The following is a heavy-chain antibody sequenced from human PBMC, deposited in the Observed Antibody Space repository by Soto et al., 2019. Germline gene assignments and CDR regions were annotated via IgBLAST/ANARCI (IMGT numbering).Heavy chain of an antibody. CDR2: ISGRGGST. J-gene: IGHJ4*02. D-gene: IGHD6-13*01. CDR1: GFTVSSYA. CDR3: AKDFVKAAGYFDY. Sequence: VQLLESGGGLVQPGGSLRLSCAASGFTVSSYAISWVRQAPGTGLEWVSAISGRGGSTYYADSVKGRFTISRDNSNNTRYLQMNSLRSEDTAVYYCAKDFVKAAGYFDYGGQGTLFTVSS. V-gene: IGHV3-23*01.